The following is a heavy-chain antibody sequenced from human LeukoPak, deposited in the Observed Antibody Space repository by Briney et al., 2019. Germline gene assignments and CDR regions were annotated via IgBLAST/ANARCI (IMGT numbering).Heavy chain of an antibody. CDR3: ARASGGSYYSSYYYGMDV. CDR2: IKQDGSEK. J-gene: IGHJ6*02. D-gene: IGHD1-26*01. Sequence: PGGSLRLSCAASGFTFSSYWMSWVRQAPGKGLEWVANIKQDGSEKYYVDSVKGRFTISRDNAKNSLYLQMNSLRAEDTAVYYCARASGGSYYSSYYYGMDVWGQGTTVTVSS. CDR1: GFTFSSYW. V-gene: IGHV3-7*01.